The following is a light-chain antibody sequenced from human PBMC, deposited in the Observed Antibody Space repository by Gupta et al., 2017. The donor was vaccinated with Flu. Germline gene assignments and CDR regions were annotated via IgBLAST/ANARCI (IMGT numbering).Light chain of an antibody. CDR2: DAA. CDR3: RQRSNRSHT. Sequence: EIVLTQSPATLSLSPGERATLSCRASQSVSSYLAWYQQKPGQAPRRLIYDAANRATGIPARCSGSGSGTDVTLTISSLEPEDFAVEYCRQRSNRSHTFGQGTKLEIK. J-gene: IGKJ2*01. V-gene: IGKV3-11*01. CDR1: QSVSSY.